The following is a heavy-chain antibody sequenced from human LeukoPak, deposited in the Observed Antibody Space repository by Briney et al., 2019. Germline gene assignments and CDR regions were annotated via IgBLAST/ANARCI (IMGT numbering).Heavy chain of an antibody. V-gene: IGHV1-3*01. CDR1: GYTFTSYA. J-gene: IGHJ4*02. Sequence: ASVKVSCKASGYTFTSYAMHWVRQAPGQRLEWMGWINAGNGNTKYSQKFQGRVTITRDTSASTAYMELSSLRSEDTAVYYCARSRVAAAAASYFDYWSQGTLVTVPS. CDR3: ARSRVAAAAASYFDY. CDR2: INAGNGNT. D-gene: IGHD6-13*01.